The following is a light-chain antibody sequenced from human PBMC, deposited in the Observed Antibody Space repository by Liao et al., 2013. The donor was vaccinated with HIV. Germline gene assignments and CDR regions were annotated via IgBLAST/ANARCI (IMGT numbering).Light chain of an antibody. CDR2: QDA. V-gene: IGLV3-1*01. CDR3: QAWDTSTADVV. Sequence: SYELTRPPSVSVSPGQTASITCSGPKMGDKFVSWYQQRPGQSPVLVIYQDAKRPSGIPERFSGSNSGNTATLTISGTQAMDEADYYCQAWDTSTADVVFGGGTKLTVL. J-gene: IGLJ2*01. CDR1: KMGDKF.